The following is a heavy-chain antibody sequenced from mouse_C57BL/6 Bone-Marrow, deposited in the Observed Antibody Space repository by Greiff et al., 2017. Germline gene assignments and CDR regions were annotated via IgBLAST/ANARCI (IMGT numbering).Heavy chain of an antibody. CDR3: ASSSYYYGSSKGYFDV. D-gene: IGHD1-1*01. J-gene: IGHJ1*03. CDR2: IYPGGGYT. Sequence: VQLQQSGAELVRPGTSVKMSCKASGYTFTNYWIGWAKQRPGHGLEWIGDIYPGGGYTNYNEKFKGKATLTADKSSSTAYMQLSSLTSEDSAVYYCASSSYYYGSSKGYFDVWGTGTTVTVSS. CDR1: GYTFTNYW. V-gene: IGHV1-63*01.